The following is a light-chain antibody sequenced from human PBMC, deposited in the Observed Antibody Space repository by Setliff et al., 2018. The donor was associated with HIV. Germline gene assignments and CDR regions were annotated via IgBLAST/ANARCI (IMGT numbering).Light chain of an antibody. V-gene: IGLV2-14*01. CDR2: EVS. CDR3: SSYTSSNIQV. CDR1: SSDVGGYNY. Sequence: QSALAQPASVSGSPGQSIAISCTGTSSDVGGYNYVSWYQQHPGEAPKVMIYEVSNRPSGVSNRFSGSKSGNTASLTISGLQAEDEADYYCSSYTSSNIQVFGTGTKVTVL. J-gene: IGLJ1*01.